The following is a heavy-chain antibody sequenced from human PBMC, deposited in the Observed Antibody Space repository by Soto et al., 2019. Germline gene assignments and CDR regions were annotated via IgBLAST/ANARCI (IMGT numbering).Heavy chain of an antibody. CDR2: INADNGDT. CDR3: AGLWNGHYLGAFDI. CDR1: GYTFTTYA. Sequence: VQSGAEVKNPGASVKVSCKTSGYTFTTYAMHWVHQAPGQGLEWMGRINADNGDTTFSQKFQGRVTIVRDTSAITVYMELRSLRSEDTAVYYCAGLWNGHYLGAFDIWGQGTMVVVSS. D-gene: IGHD1-1*01. J-gene: IGHJ3*02. V-gene: IGHV1-3*01.